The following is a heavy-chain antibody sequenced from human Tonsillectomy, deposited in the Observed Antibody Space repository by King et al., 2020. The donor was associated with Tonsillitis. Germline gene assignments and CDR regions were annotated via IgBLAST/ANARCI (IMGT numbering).Heavy chain of an antibody. D-gene: IGHD3-22*01. CDR1: GFTFSSYE. Sequence: VQLVESGGGLVQPGGSLRLSCAASGFTFSSYEMNWVRQAPWKGLEWVSYISSSGSTIYYADSVNGRFTISRDNAKNSLYLQMNSLRAEDTAVYYCAREGIDYYDSSGYYRVDAFDIWGQGTMVTVSS. CDR2: ISSSGSTI. CDR3: AREGIDYYDSSGYYRVDAFDI. J-gene: IGHJ3*02. V-gene: IGHV3-48*03.